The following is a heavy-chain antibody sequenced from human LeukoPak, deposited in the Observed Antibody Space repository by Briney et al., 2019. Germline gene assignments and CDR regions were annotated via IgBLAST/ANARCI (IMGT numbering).Heavy chain of an antibody. D-gene: IGHD6-19*01. CDR3: ARDIAVSGNYFDY. CDR2: ISYDGSNK. J-gene: IGHJ4*02. Sequence: GGSLRLSCAASGFTFSSYGMHWVRQAPGKGLEWVAVISYDGSNKYYADSVKGRFTISRDNSKNTLYLQMNSLRAEDTAVYYCARDIAVSGNYFDYWGQGTLVTVSS. CDR1: GFTFSSYG. V-gene: IGHV3-30*03.